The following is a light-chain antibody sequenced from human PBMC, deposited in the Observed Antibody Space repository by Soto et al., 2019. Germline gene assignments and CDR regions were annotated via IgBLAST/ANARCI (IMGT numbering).Light chain of an antibody. J-gene: IGKJ1*01. CDR3: QQSYSTLWT. CDR1: QTIDSW. V-gene: IGKV1-5*03. Sequence: MTQSPATLSVSPGERVTITCRASQTIDSWLAWYQQRPGKPPNLLIYKASTLASGVPSRFSGSGSGTDFTLTISSLQPEDFATYYCQQSYSTLWTFGQGTKVDIK. CDR2: KAS.